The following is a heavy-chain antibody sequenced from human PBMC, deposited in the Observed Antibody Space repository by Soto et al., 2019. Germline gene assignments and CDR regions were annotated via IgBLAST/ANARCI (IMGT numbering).Heavy chain of an antibody. Sequence: GGSLRLSCAASGFTLTHYSMNWVRQAPGKGLEWVAYISSSSNNIYYADSVKGRFTISRDNVKNSVDLQMNSLRDEDTAVYYCARDARREVTSFLNYWGPGILVTVS. CDR1: GFTLTHYS. D-gene: IGHD2-21*02. CDR3: ARDARREVTSFLNY. J-gene: IGHJ4*02. CDR2: ISSSSNNI. V-gene: IGHV3-48*02.